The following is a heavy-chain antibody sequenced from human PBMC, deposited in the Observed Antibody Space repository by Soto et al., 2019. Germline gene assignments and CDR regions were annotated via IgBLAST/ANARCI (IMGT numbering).Heavy chain of an antibody. V-gene: IGHV1-69*01. CDR2: IIPIFGTA. D-gene: IGHD4-4*01. J-gene: IGHJ4*02. Sequence: QVQLVQSGAEVKKPGSSVKVSCKASGGTFSSYAISWVRQAPGQGLEWMGGIIPIFGTANYAQKCQGRVTITADESTSTAYMELSSLRSEDTAVYYCARGGHDYSNYYFDYWGQGTLVTVSS. CDR3: ARGGHDYSNYYFDY. CDR1: GGTFSSYA.